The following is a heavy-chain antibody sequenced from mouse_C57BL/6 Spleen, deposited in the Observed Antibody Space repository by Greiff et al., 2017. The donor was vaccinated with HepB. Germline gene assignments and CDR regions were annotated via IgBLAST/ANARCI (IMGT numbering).Heavy chain of an antibody. CDR1: GFTFSDYG. CDR3: ARGAIYYDYLYAMDY. D-gene: IGHD2-4*01. J-gene: IGHJ4*01. Sequence: DVMLVESGGGLVKPGGSLKLSCAASGFTFSDYGMHWVRQAPEKGLEWVAYISSGSSTIYYADTVKGRFTISRDNAKNTLFLQMTSLRSEDTAMYYCARGAIYYDYLYAMDYWGQGTSVTVSS. CDR2: ISSGSSTI. V-gene: IGHV5-17*01.